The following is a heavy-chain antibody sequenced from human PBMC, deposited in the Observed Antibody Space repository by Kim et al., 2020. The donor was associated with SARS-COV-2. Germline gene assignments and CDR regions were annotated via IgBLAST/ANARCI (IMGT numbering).Heavy chain of an antibody. J-gene: IGHJ4*02. V-gene: IGHV4-30-2*01. Sequence: TYYNPSLKSRVTISVDRSKNQFSLKLSSVTAADTAVYYCAREDYGGNSDYWGQGTLVTVSS. CDR3: AREDYGGNSDY. CDR2: T. D-gene: IGHD4-17*01.